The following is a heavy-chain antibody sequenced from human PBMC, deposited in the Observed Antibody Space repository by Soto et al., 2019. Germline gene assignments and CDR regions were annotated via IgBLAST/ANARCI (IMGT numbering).Heavy chain of an antibody. J-gene: IGHJ5*02. V-gene: IGHV4-59*08. Sequence: ASETLSLTCTVSGGSISSYYWSWIRQPPGRGLEWIGYIYYSGSTNYNPSLKSRVTISVDTSKNQFSLKLSSVTAADTAVYYCARRVVVPVSDNWFDPWGQGTLVTVSS. CDR1: GGSISSYY. CDR3: ARRVVVPVSDNWFDP. D-gene: IGHD2-2*01. CDR2: IYYSGST.